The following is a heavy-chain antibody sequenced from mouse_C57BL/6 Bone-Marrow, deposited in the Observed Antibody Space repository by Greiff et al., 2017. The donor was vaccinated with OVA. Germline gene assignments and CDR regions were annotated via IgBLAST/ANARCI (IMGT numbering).Heavy chain of an antibody. D-gene: IGHD2-3*01. V-gene: IGHV3-6*01. CDR3: ASSGYYACCDY. J-gene: IGHJ2*01. CDR1: GYSFTSGYY. CDR2: ISYDGSN. Sequence: EVKLMESGPGLVKPSQSLSLTCSVTGYSFTSGYYWNWIRQFPGNKLEWMGYISYDGSNNYHPSLKNRISITRDTTKNQFFLKLNSVTTEDTATYDGASSGYYACCDYWGQGTTLTVSS.